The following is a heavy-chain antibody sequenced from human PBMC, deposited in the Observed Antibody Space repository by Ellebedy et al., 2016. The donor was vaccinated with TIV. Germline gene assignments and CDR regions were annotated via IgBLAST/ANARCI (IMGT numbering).Heavy chain of an antibody. V-gene: IGHV3-48*04. CDR2: ISLSGSPV. CDR3: ARATNYYGSGTYNGLDV. J-gene: IGHJ6*02. D-gene: IGHD3-10*01. CDR1: GFNFSSYS. Sequence: GESLKISXAASGFNFSSYSMNWIRQAPGKGLEWVSYISLSGSPVYYADSVQGRFTVSRDNAKNSLYLQMNSLRAEDTAVYYCARATNYYGSGTYNGLDVWGQGTAVTVSS.